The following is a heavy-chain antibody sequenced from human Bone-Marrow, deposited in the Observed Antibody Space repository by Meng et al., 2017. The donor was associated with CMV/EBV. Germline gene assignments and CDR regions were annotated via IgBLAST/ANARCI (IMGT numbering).Heavy chain of an antibody. D-gene: IGHD2-21*01. J-gene: IGHJ4*01. CDR2: ISYDGSNK. CDR1: GFTFSSYA. Sequence: GGSLRLSCAASGFTFSSYAMHWVRQAPGKGLEWVAVISYDGSNKYYADSVKGRFTISRDNSKNTLYLQMNSLRAEDTAVYYCATTYCGGDCYSRGLGDWGQGKLVNVSS. V-gene: IGHV3-30-3*01. CDR3: ATTYCGGDCYSRGLGD.